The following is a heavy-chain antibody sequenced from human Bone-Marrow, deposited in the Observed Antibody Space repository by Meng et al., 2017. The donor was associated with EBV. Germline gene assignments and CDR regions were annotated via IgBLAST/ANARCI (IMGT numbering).Heavy chain of an antibody. Sequence: QVLLQQCGAVLLKPSETLSLTCAVYGGSFSGYYWSLIRQPPGKGLEWIGEINHSGSTNYNPSLKSRVTISVDTSKNQFSLKLSSVTAADTAVYYCARGAGYSSGWYGDPKYFQHWGQGTLVTVSS. CDR1: GGSFSGYY. J-gene: IGHJ1*01. V-gene: IGHV4-34*01. D-gene: IGHD6-19*01. CDR2: INHSGST. CDR3: ARGAGYSSGWYGDPKYFQH.